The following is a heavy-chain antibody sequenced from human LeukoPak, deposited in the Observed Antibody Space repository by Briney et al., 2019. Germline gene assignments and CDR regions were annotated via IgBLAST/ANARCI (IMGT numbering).Heavy chain of an antibody. Sequence: PGGSLRLSCAASGFTFSSYSMNWVRQAPGKGLEWVSSISSSSSYIYYADSVKGRFTISRDNAENSLYLQMNSLRAEDTAVYYCARGVGIAAPFDYWGQGTLVTVSS. CDR3: ARGVGIAAPFDY. CDR2: ISSSSSYI. J-gene: IGHJ4*02. D-gene: IGHD6-13*01. CDR1: GFTFSSYS. V-gene: IGHV3-21*01.